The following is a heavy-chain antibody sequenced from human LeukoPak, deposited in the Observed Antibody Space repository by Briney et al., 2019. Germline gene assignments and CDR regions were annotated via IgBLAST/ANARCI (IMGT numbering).Heavy chain of an antibody. D-gene: IGHD3-22*01. V-gene: IGHV3-23*01. CDR3: ARGSGSSGYYPIKY. CDR2: ISNNGGYT. CDR1: GFTFSSSA. Sequence: PGGSLRLSCAASGFTFSSSAMSWVRQAPGKGLEWVSAISNNGGYTYYADSVQGRFTISRDNSKSTLCLQMNSLRAEDTAVYYCARGSGSSGYYPIKYWGQGTLVTVSS. J-gene: IGHJ4*02.